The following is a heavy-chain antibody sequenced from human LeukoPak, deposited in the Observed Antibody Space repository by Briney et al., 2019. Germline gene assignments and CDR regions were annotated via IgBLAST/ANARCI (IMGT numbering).Heavy chain of an antibody. D-gene: IGHD3-16*01. CDR2: MSGSGGST. CDR1: GFTFSSYA. Sequence: PGGSLRLSCAASGFTFSSYATSWVRQAPGKGLEWVSGMSGSGGSTYYADSVKGRFTISRDNSKNTLYLQMNTLRAEDTAVYYCAKDREYSYVYDAFDIWGQGTLVTVSS. V-gene: IGHV3-23*01. CDR3: AKDREYSYVYDAFDI. J-gene: IGHJ3*02.